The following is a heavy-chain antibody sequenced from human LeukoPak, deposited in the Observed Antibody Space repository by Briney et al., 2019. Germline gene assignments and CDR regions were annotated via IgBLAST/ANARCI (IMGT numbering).Heavy chain of an antibody. V-gene: IGHV3-23*01. CDR2: ISGSGGRT. J-gene: IGHJ4*02. D-gene: IGHD5-24*01. Sequence: PGGSLRLSCAASGFTFSGYAMSWVRQTPGKGLEWVSAISGSGGRTYYADSVRGRFTISRDNSEDTLHLQMNSLRAEDTALYYCAKGRLLRDGYILWGQGTLVTVSS. CDR1: GFTFSGYA. CDR3: AKGRLLRDGYIL.